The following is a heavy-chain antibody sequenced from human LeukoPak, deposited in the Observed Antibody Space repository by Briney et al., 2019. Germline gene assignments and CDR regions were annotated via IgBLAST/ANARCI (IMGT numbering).Heavy chain of an antibody. V-gene: IGHV3-23*01. Sequence: GGSLRLSCAASGFTFSSYAMSWVRQAPGKGLEWVSAISGSGGSTYYADSVKGRFTISRDNSKNTLYLQMNSLRAEDTAVYYCAKDLPWWAVAGRPFDYWGQGTLVTVSS. CDR3: AKDLPWWAVAGRPFDY. CDR1: GFTFSSYA. CDR2: ISGSGGST. D-gene: IGHD6-19*01. J-gene: IGHJ4*02.